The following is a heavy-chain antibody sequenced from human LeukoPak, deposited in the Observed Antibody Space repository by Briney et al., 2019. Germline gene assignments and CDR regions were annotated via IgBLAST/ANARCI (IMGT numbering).Heavy chain of an antibody. CDR2: FDPEDGET. V-gene: IGHV1-24*01. CDR1: GYTLTELS. CDR3: CLLELRYYYYGMDV. Sequence: ASVKVSCKVSGYTLTELSMHWVRQAPGKGLERMGGFDPEDGETIYAQKFQGRVTMTEDTSTDTAYMELSSLRSEDTAVYYCCLLELRYYYYGMDVWGQGTTVTVSS. D-gene: IGHD1-7*01. J-gene: IGHJ6*02.